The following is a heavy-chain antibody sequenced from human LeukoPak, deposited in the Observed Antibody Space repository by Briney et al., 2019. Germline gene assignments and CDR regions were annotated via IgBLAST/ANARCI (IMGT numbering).Heavy chain of an antibody. J-gene: IGHJ6*03. V-gene: IGHV4-59*11. CDR1: GGSISSHY. CDR3: ARTEYYYYYMDV. CDR2: IYYSGSA. Sequence: PSETLSLTCTVSGGSISSHYWSWIRQPPGKGLEWIGYIYYSGSANYNPSLKRRVTISVDTSKNQFSLKLSSVTAADTAVYYCARTEYYYYYMDVWRKGTTVTVSS.